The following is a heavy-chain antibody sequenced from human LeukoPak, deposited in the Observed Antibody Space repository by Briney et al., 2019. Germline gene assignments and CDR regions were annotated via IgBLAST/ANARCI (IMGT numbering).Heavy chain of an antibody. J-gene: IGHJ4*02. Sequence: GSLRLSCAASGFTFSSYAMHWVRQAPGKGLEWVAVISCDGSNKYYADSVMGRFTISRDNAKNSLYLQMNSLRAEDTAVYYCARGKHCSSTSCWGTAFDYWGQGTLVTVSS. V-gene: IGHV3-30-3*01. D-gene: IGHD2-2*01. CDR1: GFTFSSYA. CDR3: ARGKHCSSTSCWGTAFDY. CDR2: ISCDGSNK.